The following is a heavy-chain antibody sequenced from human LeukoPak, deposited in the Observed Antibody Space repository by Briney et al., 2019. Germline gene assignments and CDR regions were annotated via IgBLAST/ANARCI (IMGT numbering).Heavy chain of an antibody. D-gene: IGHD6-19*01. CDR3: ARGEGSLFDY. V-gene: IGHV4-34*01. J-gene: IGHJ4*02. Sequence: SETLSLTCAVYGGSFSGYYWSWIRQPPGKGLEWIGEINHSGSTNYNPSLKSRVTISVDTSKNQFSLKLSSVTAADTAVYYCARGEGSLFDYWGQGTLATVSS. CDR2: INHSGST. CDR1: GGSFSGYY.